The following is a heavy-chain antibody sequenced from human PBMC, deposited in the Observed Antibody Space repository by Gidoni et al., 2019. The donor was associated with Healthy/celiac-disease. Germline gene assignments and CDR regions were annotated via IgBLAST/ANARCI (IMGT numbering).Heavy chain of an antibody. J-gene: IGHJ4*02. V-gene: IGHV4-31*03. Sequence: QVQLQESGPGLVKPSQTLSLTCTVSGGSISSGGYYWSWIRQPPGKGLEWIGYIYYSGSTYYNPSLKSRVTISVDTSKNQFSLKLSSVTAADTAVYYCARDGGGNPTDFDYWGQGTLVTVSS. CDR1: GGSISSGGYY. D-gene: IGHD2-15*01. CDR2: IYYSGST. CDR3: ARDGGGNPTDFDY.